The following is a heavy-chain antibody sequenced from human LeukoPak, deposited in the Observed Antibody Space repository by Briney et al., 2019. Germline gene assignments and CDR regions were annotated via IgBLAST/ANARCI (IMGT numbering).Heavy chain of an antibody. CDR3: AKASTFGELNRPFDY. CDR1: GFTFSSYA. J-gene: IGHJ4*02. Sequence: QTGGSLRLSCAASGFTFSSYAMSWVRQAPGKGLEWISVSTESGVRTYYADSVKGRFTISRDNSKNTLFLQMNSLRAEDTAIYYCAKASTFGELNRPFDYWGQGTLVTVSS. D-gene: IGHD3-10*01. CDR2: STESGVRT. V-gene: IGHV3-23*01.